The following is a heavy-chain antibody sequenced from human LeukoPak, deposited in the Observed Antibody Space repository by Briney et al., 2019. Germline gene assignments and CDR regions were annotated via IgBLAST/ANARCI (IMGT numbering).Heavy chain of an antibody. Sequence: RASVKVSCKASGGTFSSYAISWVRQAPGQGLEWMGGIIPIFGTANYAQKFQGRVTITADESTSTAYMELSSLRSEDTAVYYCASGYCSSTSCRPPLYYYYMDVWGKGTTVTVSS. CDR2: IIPIFGTA. V-gene: IGHV1-69*13. CDR1: GGTFSSYA. J-gene: IGHJ6*03. CDR3: ASGYCSSTSCRPPLYYYYMDV. D-gene: IGHD2-2*03.